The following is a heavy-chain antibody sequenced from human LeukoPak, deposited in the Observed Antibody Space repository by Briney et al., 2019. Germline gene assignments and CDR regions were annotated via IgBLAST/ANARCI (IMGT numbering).Heavy chain of an antibody. Sequence: GGSLRLSCAASGFTFSNHWMSWVRQAPGKGLEWVANIKQDESEKHYVDSVKGRFTISRDNAKNSLYLQMNSLRAEDTAVYYCAKDTGYYDSSGYIAWGQGTLVTVSS. CDR1: GFTFSNHW. CDR3: AKDTGYYDSSGYIA. J-gene: IGHJ1*01. D-gene: IGHD3-22*01. CDR2: IKQDESEK. V-gene: IGHV3-7*03.